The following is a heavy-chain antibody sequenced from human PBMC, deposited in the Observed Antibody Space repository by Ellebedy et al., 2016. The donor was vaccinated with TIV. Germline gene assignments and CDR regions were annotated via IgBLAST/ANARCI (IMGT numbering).Heavy chain of an antibody. D-gene: IGHD4-17*01. J-gene: IGHJ3*02. CDR3: ATDGSYGDYRFPAHAFTM. CDR1: GFSFRSYW. CDR2: INQGGSET. Sequence: GGSLRLSCAASGFSFRSYWMSWLRQAPGKGLEWVANINQGGSETYYVDSVKGRFTIARDNAKNLLYLQMNSLRAEDTSVYYCATDGSYGDYRFPAHAFTMWGQGTMVTVSS. V-gene: IGHV3-7*01.